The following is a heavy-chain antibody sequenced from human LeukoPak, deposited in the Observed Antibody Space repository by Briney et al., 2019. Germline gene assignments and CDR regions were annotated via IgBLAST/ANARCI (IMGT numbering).Heavy chain of an antibody. D-gene: IGHD1-20*01. CDR2: ISGSGYTT. J-gene: IGHJ4*02. V-gene: IGHV3-23*01. CDR1: GFTFSSYA. Sequence: GVSLRLSCAASGFTFSSYAMSWVRQAPGKGLEWVSSISGSGYTTYYLDSVKGRFTTSRDNSKNTLYLQMNNLRAEDTALYYCAKDAYNWKYYFDCWGQGTLVTVSS. CDR3: AKDAYNWKYYFDC.